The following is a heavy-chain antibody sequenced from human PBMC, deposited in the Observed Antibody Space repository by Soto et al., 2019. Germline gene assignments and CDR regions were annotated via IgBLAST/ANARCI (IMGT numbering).Heavy chain of an antibody. D-gene: IGHD2-8*02. V-gene: IGHV5-10-1*01. CDR3: ARQIYEPDTGSNFQYYFDS. Sequence: GESLKISCKGSGYIFAGYWITWVRQKPGKGLEWMGRIDPSDSQSDYSPSFRGHVTISSTKSITTVFLQWSSLRASDTAMYYCARQIYEPDTGSNFQYYFDSWGQGTPVTVST. CDR1: GYIFAGYW. J-gene: IGHJ4*02. CDR2: IDPSDSQS.